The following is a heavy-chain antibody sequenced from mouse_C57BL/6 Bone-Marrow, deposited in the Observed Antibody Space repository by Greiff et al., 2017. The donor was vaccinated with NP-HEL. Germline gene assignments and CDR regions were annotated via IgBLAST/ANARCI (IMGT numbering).Heavy chain of an antibody. J-gene: IGHJ4*01. CDR1: GYSITSDY. D-gene: IGHD2-2*01. V-gene: IGHV3-8*01. Sequence: EVKLMESGPGLVKPSQTLSLTCSVTGYSITSDYWNWIRKFPGNKLEYMGYISYSGSTYYNPSLKSRISITRDTSTNQYYLQLNSVTTEDTATYYCARSPLWLRRNYYAMDYWGQGTAVTVSA. CDR3: ARSPLWLRRNYYAMDY. CDR2: ISYSGST.